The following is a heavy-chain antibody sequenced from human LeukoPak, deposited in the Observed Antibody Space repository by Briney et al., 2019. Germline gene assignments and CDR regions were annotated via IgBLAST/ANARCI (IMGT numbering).Heavy chain of an antibody. D-gene: IGHD4-23*01. CDR1: GGSICSDY. CDR2: IYYSGST. V-gene: IGHV4-59*12. CDR3: ARTVRWSQSYFDY. Sequence: SGTLSLTCTVSGGSICSDYWSWIRQPPGEGLEWIGYIYYSGSTNYNPSLKSRVTISVDTSKNQFSLKLSSVTAADTAVYYCARTVRWSQSYFDYWGQGTLVTVSS. J-gene: IGHJ4*02.